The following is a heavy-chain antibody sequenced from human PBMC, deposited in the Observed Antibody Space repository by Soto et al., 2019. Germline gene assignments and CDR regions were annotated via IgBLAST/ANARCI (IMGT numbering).Heavy chain of an antibody. J-gene: IGHJ6*02. CDR3: AAPSIFRVSVLSPPDV. CDR1: GFTLSTST. V-gene: IGHV1-58*01. Sequence: QMQLVQSGPEVKKPGTSVKVSCKASGFTLSTSTVQWVRQARGQRLEWIGWIVVGSDDTSYAQKFQERVTITRDLSTNTAYMELRSLRSEDTAVYYCAAPSIFRVSVLSPPDVWGQGTTVTVSS. D-gene: IGHD3-3*02. CDR2: IVVGSDDT.